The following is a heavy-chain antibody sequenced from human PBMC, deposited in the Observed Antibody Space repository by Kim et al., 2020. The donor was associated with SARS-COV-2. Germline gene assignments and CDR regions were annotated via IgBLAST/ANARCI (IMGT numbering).Heavy chain of an antibody. CDR2: ISWDGGST. J-gene: IGHJ6*02. Sequence: GGSLRLSCAASGFTFDDYAMHWVRQAPGKGLEWVSLISWDGGSTYYADSVKGRFTISRDNSKNSLYLQMNSLRAEDTALYYCAKDARPDGYYYYGMDVWGQGTTVTVSS. CDR3: AKDARPDGYYYYGMDV. V-gene: IGHV3-43D*03. CDR1: GFTFDDYA.